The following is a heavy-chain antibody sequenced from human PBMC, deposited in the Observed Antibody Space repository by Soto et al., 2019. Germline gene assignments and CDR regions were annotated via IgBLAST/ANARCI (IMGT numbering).Heavy chain of an antibody. CDR1: AFTFSSYA. V-gene: IGHV3-23*01. Sequence: GGSLRLSCAASAFTFSSYAMSWVRQAPGKGLNWVSAISVSGGSTYYADSVKGRFTISRDNSKNTLYLQMNSLRAEDTAVYYCAKGHDFWSVYFDYWGQGTLVTVSS. CDR2: ISVSGGST. CDR3: AKGHDFWSVYFDY. D-gene: IGHD3-3*01. J-gene: IGHJ4*02.